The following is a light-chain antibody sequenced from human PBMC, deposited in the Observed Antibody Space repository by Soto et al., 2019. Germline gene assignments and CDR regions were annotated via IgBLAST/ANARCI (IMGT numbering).Light chain of an antibody. CDR2: AAS. Sequence: DIQMTQSPSSLSASVGDRVTITCLASQGISSYLAWYQQKPGKVPKVLIYAASTLQSGVPSRFSGSGSGTDFTLTISCLQSEDFATYYCQQYYSYPPAFGQGTKVDIK. V-gene: IGKV1-27*01. CDR3: QQYYSYPPA. CDR1: QGISSY. J-gene: IGKJ1*01.